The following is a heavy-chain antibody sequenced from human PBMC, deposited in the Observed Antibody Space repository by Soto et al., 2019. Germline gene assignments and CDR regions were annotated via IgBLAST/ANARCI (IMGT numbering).Heavy chain of an antibody. CDR2: IYYSGST. Sequence: SETLSLTCTVSGGSISSYYWSWIRQPPGKGLEWIGYIYYSGSTNYNPSLKGRVTISVDTSKNQFSLKLSSVTAADTAVYYCARGVVVVAAEPDYYYYMDVWGKGTTVTVSS. J-gene: IGHJ6*03. CDR3: ARGVVVVAAEPDYYYYMDV. CDR1: GGSISSYY. V-gene: IGHV4-59*01. D-gene: IGHD2-15*01.